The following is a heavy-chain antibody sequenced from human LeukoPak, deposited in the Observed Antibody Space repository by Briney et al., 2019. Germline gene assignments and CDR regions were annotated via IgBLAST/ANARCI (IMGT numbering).Heavy chain of an antibody. CDR2: IIPILGIA. J-gene: IGHJ6*02. Sequence: SVKVSCKASGGTFSSYAISWVRQAPGQGLEWMGRIIPILGIANYAQKFQGRVTITADKSTSTAYMELSSLRSEDTAVYYCARVRSPDIVLPRRSGMDVWGQGTTVTVSS. D-gene: IGHD2-8*02. CDR1: GGTFSSYA. CDR3: ARVRSPDIVLPRRSGMDV. V-gene: IGHV1-69*04.